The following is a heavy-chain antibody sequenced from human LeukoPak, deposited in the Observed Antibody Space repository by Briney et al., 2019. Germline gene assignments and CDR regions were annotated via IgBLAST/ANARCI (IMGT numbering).Heavy chain of an antibody. CDR3: ARARGYCSGGSCQGVDY. J-gene: IGHJ4*02. CDR1: GYTFTSYA. V-gene: IGHV1-69*04. D-gene: IGHD2-15*01. Sequence: SVKVSCKASGYTFTSYAISWVRQAPGQGLEWMGRIIPILGIANYAQKFQGRVTITADKFTSTAYMELSSLRSEDTAVYYCARARGYCSGGSCQGVDYWGQGTLVTVSS. CDR2: IIPILGIA.